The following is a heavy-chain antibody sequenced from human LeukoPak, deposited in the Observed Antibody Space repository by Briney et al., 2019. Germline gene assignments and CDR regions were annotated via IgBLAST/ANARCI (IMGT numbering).Heavy chain of an antibody. Sequence: ASVKVSCKASGYTFTGYYMHWVRQAPGQGLEWMGWINPNSGGTNYAQKFQGRVTMTRDTSISTAYMELSRLRSDDTAVYYCARGVHSSGWNRAPFDYWGQGTLATVSS. CDR2: INPNSGGT. CDR3: ARGVHSSGWNRAPFDY. CDR1: GYTFTGYY. D-gene: IGHD6-19*01. V-gene: IGHV1-2*02. J-gene: IGHJ4*02.